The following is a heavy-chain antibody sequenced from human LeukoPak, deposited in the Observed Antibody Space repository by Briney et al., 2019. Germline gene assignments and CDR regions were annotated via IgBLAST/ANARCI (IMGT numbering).Heavy chain of an antibody. J-gene: IGHJ4*02. V-gene: IGHV4-39*01. CDR3: ARTVWGLHYFDY. CDR2: MYYSGST. D-gene: IGHD1-26*01. CDR1: GGSISNSSYF. Sequence: SQTLSLTCAVSGGSISNSSYFWGWIRQPPGKGLEWIGNMYYSGSTYCNPSLKSRVTISVDTSKSQFSLKLSSVTAADTAIYYCARTVWGLHYFDYWGQGTLVTVSS.